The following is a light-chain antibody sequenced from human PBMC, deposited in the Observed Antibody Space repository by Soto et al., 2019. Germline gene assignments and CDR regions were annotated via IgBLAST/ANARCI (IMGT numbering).Light chain of an antibody. CDR2: DVS. J-gene: IGLJ2*01. CDR1: SSDVGGYNH. CDR3: SSYISSGRV. V-gene: IGLV2-14*03. Sequence: QSALTQPASVSGSPGQSITISCTGISSDVGGYNHVSWYQHHPGKAPKLMIYDVSNRPPGVSNRFSGSKSDNTASLTISGLQGEDEADYYCSSYISSGRVFGGGTKLTVL.